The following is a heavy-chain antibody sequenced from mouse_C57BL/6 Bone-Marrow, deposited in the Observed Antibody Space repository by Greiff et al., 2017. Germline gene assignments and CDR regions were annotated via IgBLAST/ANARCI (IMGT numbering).Heavy chain of an antibody. V-gene: IGHV1-53*01. D-gene: IGHD1-1*01. CDR2: INPSNGGT. CDR3: ARCTTVPRYYFDY. Sequence: QVQLKQPGTELVKPGASVKLSCKASGYTFTSYWMHWVKQRPGQGLEWIGNINPSNGGTNYNEKFKSKATLTADKSSSTAYMQLSRLTSEDAAVYYCARCTTVPRYYFDYWGQGTTLTVSS. CDR1: GYTFTSYW. J-gene: IGHJ2*01.